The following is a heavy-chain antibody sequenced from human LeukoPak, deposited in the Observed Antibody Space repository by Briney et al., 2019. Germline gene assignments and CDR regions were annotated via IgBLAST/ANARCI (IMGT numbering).Heavy chain of an antibody. CDR2: ISNDGSNE. CDR3: AKDRGY. V-gene: IGHV3-30*18. J-gene: IGHJ4*02. Sequence: GGSLRLSCAATGFTFSYFGMHWVRQAPGKGLEWVAVISNDGSNENYADPVKGRFTISRDNSKSTLYLQMNSLRAEDTGVYYCAKDRGYWGQGTLVTVSS. CDR1: GFTFSYFG.